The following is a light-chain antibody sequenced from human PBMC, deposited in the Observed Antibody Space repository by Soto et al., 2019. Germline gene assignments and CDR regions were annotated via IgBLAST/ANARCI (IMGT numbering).Light chain of an antibody. V-gene: IGLV1-51*01. J-gene: IGLJ1*01. CDR2: DDN. CDR1: SSNLAYNS. Sequence: QSVLTQPPSVSAAPGQDVTISCSGSSSNLAYNSLSWYQQLPGTAPKLLIYDDNKRPSGIPARFSGSKSGTSATLGITGLETGDEADYYCGAWDDSLNVYVFGSGNKVTVL. CDR3: GAWDDSLNVYV.